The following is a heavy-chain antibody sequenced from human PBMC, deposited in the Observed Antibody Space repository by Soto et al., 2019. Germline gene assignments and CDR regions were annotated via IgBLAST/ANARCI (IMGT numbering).Heavy chain of an antibody. J-gene: IGHJ3*02. CDR2: VHYSGST. D-gene: IGHD3-22*01. Sequence: SETLSLTCTVSGDRIRGSSYDGGWIRQLPGKGLECIGSVHYSGSTDYNPSLKSRVTISVDTSKNQFSLKLSSVTAADTAVYYCARATYYYDSSGYYSAFDIWGQGTMVTVSS. CDR3: ARATYYYDSSGYYSAFDI. CDR1: GDRIRGSSYD. V-gene: IGHV4-39*07.